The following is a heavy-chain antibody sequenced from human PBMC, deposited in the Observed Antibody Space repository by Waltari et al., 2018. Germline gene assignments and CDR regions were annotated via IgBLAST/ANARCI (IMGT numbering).Heavy chain of an antibody. CDR1: GGSISSGGYY. J-gene: IGHJ2*01. D-gene: IGHD2-2*01. CDR3: AREAIVVVPAATYWYFDL. V-gene: IGHV4-31*03. CDR2: IYYSGST. Sequence: QVQLQESGPGLVKPSQTLSLTCTVSGGSISSGGYYWSWIRQHPGKGLEWIWYIYYSGSTYSNPSLKSRVTISVDTSKNQFSLKLSSVTAADTAVYYCAREAIVVVPAATYWYFDLWGRGTLVTVSS.